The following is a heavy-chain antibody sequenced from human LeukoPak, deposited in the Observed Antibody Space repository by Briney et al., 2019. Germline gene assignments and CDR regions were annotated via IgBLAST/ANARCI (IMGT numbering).Heavy chain of an antibody. Sequence: SETLSLTCTVSGGSVSSSNYHWGWIRQSPQRGLEWIGNFHYSGSTYYNPSLKSRITISVDTSKNQFSLTLTSVTAADTALYYCARRSDDYGNYYDYWGQGTLVTVSS. CDR1: GGSVSSSNYH. CDR3: ARRSDDYGNYYDY. CDR2: FHYSGST. J-gene: IGHJ4*02. D-gene: IGHD4-17*01. V-gene: IGHV4-39*01.